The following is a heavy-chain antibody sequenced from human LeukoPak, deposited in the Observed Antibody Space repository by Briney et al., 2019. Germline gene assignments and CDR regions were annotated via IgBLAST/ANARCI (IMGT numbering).Heavy chain of an antibody. V-gene: IGHV5-51*01. Sequence: GESLQISCKASGYSFDTYWIGWVRQMPGKGLEWMGMIYPEDFDTRYSPSFEGQVTISADKSINTAYLQWSSLKASDTAMYYCARRNFDWLLGAYYGMDVWGQGTTVTVSS. CDR1: GYSFDTYW. D-gene: IGHD3-9*01. CDR2: IYPEDFDT. J-gene: IGHJ6*02. CDR3: ARRNFDWLLGAYYGMDV.